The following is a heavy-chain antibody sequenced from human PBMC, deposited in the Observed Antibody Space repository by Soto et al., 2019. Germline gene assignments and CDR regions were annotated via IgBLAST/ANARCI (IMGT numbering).Heavy chain of an antibody. Sequence: QVHLVQSGTEVKKPGSSVRVSCKSFGGTFSSHSISWVRQAPGQGLQWMAGIIPLYGSANYAQKFQGRVTIIADESTSTAYMELSSLRYEDMAVYYCALRTSVTMVRGIPYYYAMDVWGQGTTVTVSS. D-gene: IGHD3-10*01. V-gene: IGHV1-69*01. CDR3: ALRTSVTMVRGIPYYYAMDV. J-gene: IGHJ6*02. CDR1: GGTFSSHS. CDR2: IIPLYGSA.